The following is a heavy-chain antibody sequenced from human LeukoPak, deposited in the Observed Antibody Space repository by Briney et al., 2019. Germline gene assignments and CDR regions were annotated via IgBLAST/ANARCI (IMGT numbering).Heavy chain of an antibody. J-gene: IGHJ4*02. CDR1: GFTFSSYA. V-gene: IGHV3-23*01. CDR2: ISGSGGNT. D-gene: IGHD1-26*01. CDR3: ARERWELPNLYYFDY. Sequence: QPGGSLRLSCAASGFTFSSYAMSWVRQAPGKGLEWVSVISGSGGNTYYADSVKGRFTISRDNSKNTLYLQLNSLRAEDTAVYYCARERWELPNLYYFDYWGQGTLVTVSS.